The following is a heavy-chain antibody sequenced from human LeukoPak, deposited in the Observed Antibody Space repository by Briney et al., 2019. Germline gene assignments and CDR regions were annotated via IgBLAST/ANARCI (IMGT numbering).Heavy chain of an antibody. V-gene: IGHV4-59*08. D-gene: IGHD6-19*01. CDR2: VYHSGST. CDR1: GGSISTYY. J-gene: IGHJ4*02. Sequence: PSETLSLTCTISGGSISTYYWSWIRHPPGKGLEWIGYVYHSGSTNYNPSLKSRVTIPVDTSKKQFSLRLSSVTAADTAVYYCARHTYNSGWYYFDYWGQGTLVTVSS. CDR3: ARHTYNSGWYYFDY.